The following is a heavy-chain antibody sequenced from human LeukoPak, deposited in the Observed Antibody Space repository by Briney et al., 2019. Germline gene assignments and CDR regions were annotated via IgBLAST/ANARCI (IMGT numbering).Heavy chain of an antibody. CDR2: ITTGGPNT. CDR1: GFTFSSYT. V-gene: IGHV3-23*01. D-gene: IGHD7-27*01. J-gene: IGHJ4*02. Sequence: PGGSLRVSCTASGFTFSSYTMSWVRQAPGKGLKWVSTITTGGPNTYYADSVKGRFTVSRDDSKNTLYLQMNSLRAEDTAVYYCAKDGGLWVSAHWGDSWGRGTLVTVSS. CDR3: AKDGGLWVSAHWGDS.